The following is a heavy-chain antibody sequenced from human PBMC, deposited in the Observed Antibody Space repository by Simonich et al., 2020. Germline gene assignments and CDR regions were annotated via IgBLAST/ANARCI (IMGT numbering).Heavy chain of an antibody. Sequence: EVQLLESGGGLVQPGGSLRLSCAASGFTFSSYAMSWVRQAPGKGRGWVSAMRGSGGSTYYADSVKGRFTISRDNSKNTLYLQMNSLRAEDTAVYYCAKRSGVSITGTFDYWGQGTLVTVSS. J-gene: IGHJ4*02. D-gene: IGHD1-7*01. CDR3: AKRSGVSITGTFDY. CDR1: GFTFSSYA. CDR2: MRGSGGST. V-gene: IGHV3-23*01.